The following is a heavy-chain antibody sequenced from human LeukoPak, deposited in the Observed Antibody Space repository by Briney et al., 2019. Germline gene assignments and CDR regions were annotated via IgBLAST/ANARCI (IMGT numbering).Heavy chain of an antibody. Sequence: GGSLRLSCAASGFTFDDYGMSWVRQAPGKGLEWVSGINWNGGSTGYADSVKGRFTISRDNAKNSLYLQMNSLRAEDTAVYYCARSQLWQNYYMDVWGKGTTVTVSS. J-gene: IGHJ6*03. CDR1: GFTFDDYG. CDR2: INWNGGST. D-gene: IGHD5-18*01. V-gene: IGHV3-20*04. CDR3: ARSQLWQNYYMDV.